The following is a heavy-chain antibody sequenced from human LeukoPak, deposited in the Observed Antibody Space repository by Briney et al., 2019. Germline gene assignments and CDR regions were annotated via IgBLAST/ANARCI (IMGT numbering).Heavy chain of an antibody. J-gene: IGHJ5*02. CDR1: GFTFSSYW. Sequence: GGSLRLSCAASGFTFSSYWMSWVRQAPGKGLEWVANIKQDGSEKYYVDSVKGRFTISRDNAKNSLYLQMNSLRAEDTAVYYCARHGSSWYRCWFDPWGQGTLVTVSS. CDR2: IKQDGSEK. CDR3: ARHGSSWYRCWFDP. D-gene: IGHD6-13*01. V-gene: IGHV3-7*01.